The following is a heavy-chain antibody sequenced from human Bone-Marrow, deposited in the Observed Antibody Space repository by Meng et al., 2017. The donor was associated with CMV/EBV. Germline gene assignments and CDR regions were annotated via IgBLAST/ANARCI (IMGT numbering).Heavy chain of an antibody. D-gene: IGHD4-17*01. CDR1: GYTFTSYG. Sequence: ASVKVSCKASGYTFTSYGISWVRQAPGQGLEWMGWISAYNGNTNYAQKLQGRVTMTRNTSISTAYMELSSLRSEDTAVYYCAINGAIYYGDPNFDYWGQGTLVTVSS. J-gene: IGHJ4*02. CDR2: ISAYNGNT. V-gene: IGHV1-18*01. CDR3: AINGAIYYGDPNFDY.